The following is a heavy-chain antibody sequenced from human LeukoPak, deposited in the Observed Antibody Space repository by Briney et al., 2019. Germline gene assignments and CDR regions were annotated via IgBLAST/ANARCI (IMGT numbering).Heavy chain of an antibody. CDR1: GYTFTSYD. CDR3: ARGSPSRYHYDRSGYYGGYFDS. D-gene: IGHD3-22*01. Sequence: GASVKVSCKASGYTFTSYDINWVRQATGQGLEWMGWMNPNSGNTGYAQKFQGRVTITRNTSISTAYMELRSLRSDDTAVYYCARGSPSRYHYDRSGYYGGYFDSWGQGTLVTVSS. J-gene: IGHJ4*02. V-gene: IGHV1-8*03. CDR2: MNPNSGNT.